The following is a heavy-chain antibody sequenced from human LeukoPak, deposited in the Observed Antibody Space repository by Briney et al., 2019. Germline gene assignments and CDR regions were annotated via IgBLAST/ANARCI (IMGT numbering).Heavy chain of an antibody. D-gene: IGHD2-15*01. CDR2: ISSSSSYI. V-gene: IGHV3-21*01. CDR1: GFTFRNYR. Sequence: GGSLRLSCIASGFTFRNYRMNWVRQAPGKGLEWVASISSSSSYIYYTDSVKGRFTVSRDNAKNSLYLRLNSLGAEDMAVYYCARKRLVVVGSTHYYYYGMDVWGQGTTVTVSS. J-gene: IGHJ6*02. CDR3: ARKRLVVVGSTHYYYYGMDV.